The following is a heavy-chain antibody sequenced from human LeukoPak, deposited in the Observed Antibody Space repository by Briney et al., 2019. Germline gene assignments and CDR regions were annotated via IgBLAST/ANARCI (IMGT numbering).Heavy chain of an antibody. J-gene: IGHJ5*01. CDR3: ARHYGGISGDS. D-gene: IGHD4-23*01. CDR1: GYSFTTYW. Sequence: GESLKISCKGSGYSFTTYWIGWVRQMPGKGLEWMGIIFPGDSDATYSPSFQGQVTISADKSISTAYLQWSRLRASDTAMYYCARHYGGISGDSWGQGTLVTVSS. CDR2: IFPGDSDA. V-gene: IGHV5-51*01.